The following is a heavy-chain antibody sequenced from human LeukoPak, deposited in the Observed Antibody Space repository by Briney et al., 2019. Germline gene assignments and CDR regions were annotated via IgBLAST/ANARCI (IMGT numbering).Heavy chain of an antibody. J-gene: IGHJ4*02. Sequence: GGSLRLSCAASGFTFTSYSMNWVRQAPGKGLEWVSFISSGGTTIYYADSMKGRFTISRDNAKNSLYLQMNTLTDEDTAVYYCARPVSSSEGFDYWGQGTLVTVSS. V-gene: IGHV3-48*02. CDR3: ARPVSSSEGFDY. D-gene: IGHD2-2*01. CDR2: ISSGGTTI. CDR1: GFTFTSYS.